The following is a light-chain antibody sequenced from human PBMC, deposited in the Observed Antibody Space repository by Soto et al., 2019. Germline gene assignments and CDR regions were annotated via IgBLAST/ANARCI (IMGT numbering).Light chain of an antibody. CDR1: SSDVGGYNY. CDR3: SSYACSNNLV. Sequence: QSALTQPPSASGSPGQSVTISCTGTSSDVGGYNYVSWYQQHPGKAPKLMIYEVSKRPSGVPDRFSGSKSGNTASLTVSGLQPEDETDYYCSSYACSNNLVFGGGTKLTVL. V-gene: IGLV2-8*01. CDR2: EVS. J-gene: IGLJ2*01.